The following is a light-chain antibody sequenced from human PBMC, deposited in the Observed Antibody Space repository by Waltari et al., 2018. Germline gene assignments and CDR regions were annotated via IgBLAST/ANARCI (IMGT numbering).Light chain of an antibody. Sequence: QSVLTQPPSASGTPGQRVTISCSGSSSNIGSSTLNWYQQLPGTAPKLLMYSNDQRPSGVPDRVSGSKSGTSASLAISGLQSEDEADYYCVAWDDSLNAYVFGTGTKVTVL. CDR2: SND. CDR3: VAWDDSLNAYV. V-gene: IGLV1-44*01. CDR1: SSNIGSST. J-gene: IGLJ1*01.